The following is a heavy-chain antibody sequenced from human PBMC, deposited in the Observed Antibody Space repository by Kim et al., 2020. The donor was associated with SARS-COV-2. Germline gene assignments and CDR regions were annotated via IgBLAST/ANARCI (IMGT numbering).Heavy chain of an antibody. CDR3: AKDIRGDDPLGYGLDV. D-gene: IGHD3-10*01. J-gene: IGHJ6*02. V-gene: IGHV3-43D*03. Sequence: DSVKGRFPISSDNSKNSLYLQMNSLRAEDTALYYCAKDIRGDDPLGYGLDVWGQGTTVTVSS.